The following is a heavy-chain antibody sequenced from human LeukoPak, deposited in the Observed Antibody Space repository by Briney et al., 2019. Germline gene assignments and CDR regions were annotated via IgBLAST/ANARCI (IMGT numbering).Heavy chain of an antibody. D-gene: IGHD6-6*01. Sequence: GGSLRLSCAASGFTVSSNYMSWVRQAPGKGLEWVSVIYSGGSTYYADSVKGRFTISRDNSKNTLYLQMNSLRAEDTAVYYCAKVSSSSGVDYFDYWGQGTLVTVSS. J-gene: IGHJ4*02. V-gene: IGHV3-66*01. CDR2: IYSGGST. CDR1: GFTVSSNY. CDR3: AKVSSSSGVDYFDY.